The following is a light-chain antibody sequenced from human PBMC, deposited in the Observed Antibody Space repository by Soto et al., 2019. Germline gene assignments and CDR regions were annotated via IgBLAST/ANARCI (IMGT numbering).Light chain of an antibody. Sequence: QSLLSQVPAASGSPGQSFTISFTGTKNDIGVYDFVSSYQRHPGKAPILIIYEVVQRPSGVPDRFSGSKSGNTAALTVSGLQAADDADYVGNSYAGSNTYVFGSGTTVTVL. J-gene: IGLJ1*01. V-gene: IGLV2-8*01. CDR1: KNDIGVYDF. CDR3: NSYAGSNTYV. CDR2: EVV.